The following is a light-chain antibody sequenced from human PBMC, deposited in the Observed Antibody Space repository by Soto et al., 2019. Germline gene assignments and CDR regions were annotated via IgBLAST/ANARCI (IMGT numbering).Light chain of an antibody. V-gene: IGLV2-14*01. J-gene: IGLJ1*01. CDR3: SSFSSSSTTYV. Sequence: QSVLTQPASVSGSPGQSITISCTGTSTDVGGYKYVSWYQQHPGTAPKLMIFEVNGRPSGVSDRFSGSKSGNTASLTISGLQPEDEADYYCSSFSSSSTTYVFGTGNKVTV. CDR1: STDVGGYKY. CDR2: EVN.